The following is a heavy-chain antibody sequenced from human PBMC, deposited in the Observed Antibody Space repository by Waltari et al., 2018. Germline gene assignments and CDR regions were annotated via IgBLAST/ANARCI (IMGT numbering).Heavy chain of an antibody. Sequence: QVQLQQWGAGLLKPSETLSLTCAVYGGSFSGYYWSWFRQPPGKGLEWIGEINHSGSTNYNPSLKSRVTISVDTSKNQFSLKLSSVTAADTAVYYCARRSIAVAGRRFDPWGQGTLVTVSS. D-gene: IGHD6-19*01. CDR1: GGSFSGYY. V-gene: IGHV4-34*01. J-gene: IGHJ5*02. CDR2: INHSGST. CDR3: ARRSIAVAGRRFDP.